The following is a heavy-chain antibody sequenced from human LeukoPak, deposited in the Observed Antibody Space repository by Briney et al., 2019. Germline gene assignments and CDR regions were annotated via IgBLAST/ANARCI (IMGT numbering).Heavy chain of an antibody. CDR2: ISSSGSAI. Sequence: GGSLRLSCAASGFTFSSYEFNWVRQAPGKGLEWVSYISSSGSAIYYADSVRGRFTISRDNAKNSLYLQMNSLRAEDTAVYYCAVAYYYGSGDAFDIWGQGTKVTVSS. D-gene: IGHD3-10*01. CDR3: AVAYYYGSGDAFDI. V-gene: IGHV3-48*03. J-gene: IGHJ3*02. CDR1: GFTFSSYE.